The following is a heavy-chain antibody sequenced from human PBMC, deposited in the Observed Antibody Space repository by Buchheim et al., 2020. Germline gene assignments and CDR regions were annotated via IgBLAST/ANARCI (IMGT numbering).Heavy chain of an antibody. V-gene: IGHV4-34*02. J-gene: IGHJ4*02. Sequence: QVQLQQWGAGALKPSETLSLTCAVSGGSISGFYWTWIRQSPGKGLEWIGEINHSGDTAYSPSLKSRVTLSVDTSKNQFSLKLTSVTAADTAVYYCARETLNTVVQGDHFDSWGQGTL. CDR1: GGSISGFY. CDR2: INHSGDT. CDR3: ARETLNTVVQGDHFDS. D-gene: IGHD3-10*01.